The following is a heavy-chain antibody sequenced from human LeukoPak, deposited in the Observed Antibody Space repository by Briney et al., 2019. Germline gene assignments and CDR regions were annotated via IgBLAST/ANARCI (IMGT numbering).Heavy chain of an antibody. CDR1: GGSISSYY. Sequence: SETLSLTCTVSGGSISSYYWSWIRQPPGKGLEWIGYIYYSGSTNYNPSLKSRVTISVDTSKNQFSLKLSSVTAADTAVYYCASPGGRYFDWLLDSYYFDYWGQGTLATVSS. V-gene: IGHV4-59*08. D-gene: IGHD3-9*01. CDR2: IYYSGST. J-gene: IGHJ4*02. CDR3: ASPGGRYFDWLLDSYYFDY.